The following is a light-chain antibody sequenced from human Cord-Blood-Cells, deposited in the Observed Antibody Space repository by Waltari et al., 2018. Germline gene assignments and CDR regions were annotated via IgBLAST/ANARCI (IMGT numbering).Light chain of an antibody. J-gene: IGKJ4*01. CDR3: QQYGSSLALT. CDR1: QSVSSSY. Sequence: EIVLTQSPVTLSLSPGERATLSCRASQSVSSSYLAWYQQKPGQAPRLLIYGASSRATGIPDRFSGSGSGTDVTLTISRLEPEDFAVYYCQQYGSSLALTFGGGTKVEIK. V-gene: IGKV3-20*01. CDR2: GAS.